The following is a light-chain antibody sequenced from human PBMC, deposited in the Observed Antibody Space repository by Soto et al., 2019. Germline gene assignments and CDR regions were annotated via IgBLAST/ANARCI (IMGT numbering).Light chain of an antibody. CDR3: QHYSSWPT. CDR1: QSVSTN. CDR2: GAS. V-gene: IGKV3-15*01. Sequence: EIVMTQSPGTLSVSPGERATLSCRASQSVSTNLAWYQQKPGQAPRLLIYGASTRATGIPARFSGSGSGTEFTLTISGLQSEDSAFYYCQHYSSWPTFGPGTKVDIK. J-gene: IGKJ3*01.